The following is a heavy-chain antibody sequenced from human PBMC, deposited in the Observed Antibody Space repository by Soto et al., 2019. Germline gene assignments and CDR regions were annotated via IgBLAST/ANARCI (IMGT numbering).Heavy chain of an antibody. CDR3: ARGRGGVQH. D-gene: IGHD3-10*01. CDR1: GGSFSCYY. CDR2: LNDSGST. J-gene: IGHJ1*01. V-gene: IGHV4-34*01. Sequence: PSETLSLTCAVYGGSFSCYYCIWIRQPPGKGLEWIGELNDSGSTNYNASLKSRVSISVDTSKNQFSLKLSSVTAADTAVYYCARGRGGVQHWGQGTLVTVSS.